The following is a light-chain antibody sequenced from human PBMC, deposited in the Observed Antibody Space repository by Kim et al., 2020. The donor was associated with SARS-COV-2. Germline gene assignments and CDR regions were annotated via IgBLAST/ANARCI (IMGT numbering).Light chain of an antibody. CDR1: QGIGSY. V-gene: IGKV1-17*01. CDR2: EIS. CDR3: LQHGDFPPT. J-gene: IGKJ1*01. Sequence: DIHLTQSPSSLSAAVGDRVTIICRASQGIGSYVGWYQQKPGKAPKRLIYEISSLQIGVPSRFSGSGSGTEFTLTISSLQPEDVANYFCLQHGDFPPTFGQGTKVDIK.